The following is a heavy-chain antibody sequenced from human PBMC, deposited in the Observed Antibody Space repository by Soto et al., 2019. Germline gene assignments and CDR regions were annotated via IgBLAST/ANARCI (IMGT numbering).Heavy chain of an antibody. V-gene: IGHV1-18*04. CDR3: ARVSCSSTSCYITQQEDYYYGMDV. CDR2: ISAYNGNT. Sequence: ASVKVSCKASGYTFTSYGISWVRQAPGQGLEWMGWISAYNGNTNYAQKLQGRVTMTTDTSTSTAYMELRSLRSDDTAVYYCARVSCSSTSCYITQQEDYYYGMDVWGQGTTVTVSS. CDR1: GYTFTSYG. D-gene: IGHD2-2*02. J-gene: IGHJ6*02.